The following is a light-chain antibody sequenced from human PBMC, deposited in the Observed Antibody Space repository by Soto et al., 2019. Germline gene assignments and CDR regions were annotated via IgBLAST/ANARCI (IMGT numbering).Light chain of an antibody. V-gene: IGKV1-39*01. CDR1: QSISSF. J-gene: IGKJ1*01. Sequence: DIQMTQSPSSLSASVGDRVTITCRASQSISSFLNWYQQKPGKAPKLLIYAASSLQSGVPSRFSGSGSGTDFTLTINSLQPEDFATYSCQQSYGTPWTFGQGNKVEVK. CDR2: AAS. CDR3: QQSYGTPWT.